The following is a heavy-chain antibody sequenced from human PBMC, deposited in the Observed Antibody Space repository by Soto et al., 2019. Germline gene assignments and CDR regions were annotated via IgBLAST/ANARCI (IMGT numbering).Heavy chain of an antibody. CDR1: GGIFNSYG. J-gene: IGHJ5*02. CDR2: INPLLGST. D-gene: IGHD3-10*01. CDR3: AKIRGGVYTT. Sequence: QVHLVQSGAEVKKPGSSVKVSCNPSGGIFNSYGISWVRQGPGKGLQWMGGINPLLGSTNYAEKFQGRLTITADDSRRTVYMELNNLRPEDTATYFCAKIRGGVYTTWGQGTLVTVSS. V-gene: IGHV1-69*11.